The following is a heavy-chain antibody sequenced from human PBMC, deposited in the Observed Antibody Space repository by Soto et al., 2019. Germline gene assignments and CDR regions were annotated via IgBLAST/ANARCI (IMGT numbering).Heavy chain of an antibody. CDR3: AKAAHDYDFWSGYDDY. Sequence: TGGSLRLSCAASGFTFSSYAMSWVRQAPGKGLEWVSAISGSGGSTYYADSVKGRFTISRDNSKNTLYLQMNSLRAEDTAVYYCAKAAHDYDFWSGYDDYWGQGTLVTVSS. J-gene: IGHJ4*02. CDR1: GFTFSSYA. D-gene: IGHD3-3*01. V-gene: IGHV3-23*01. CDR2: ISGSGGST.